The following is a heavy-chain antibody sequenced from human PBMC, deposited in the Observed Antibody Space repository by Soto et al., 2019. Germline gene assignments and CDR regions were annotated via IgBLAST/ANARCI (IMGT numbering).Heavy chain of an antibody. CDR2: IIPILGSA. V-gene: IGHV1-69*01. CDR1: GGTLISNA. Sequence: QVQLVQSGAEVKKTGSSVKVSCKASGGTLISNAISWVRQAPGQGLEWMGGIIPILGSANYAQKFQDRVTITADESTSTTYMELNSLRSEDAAVYYCASRERVDAFDIWGQGTMVTVSS. D-gene: IGHD1-26*01. J-gene: IGHJ3*02. CDR3: ASRERVDAFDI.